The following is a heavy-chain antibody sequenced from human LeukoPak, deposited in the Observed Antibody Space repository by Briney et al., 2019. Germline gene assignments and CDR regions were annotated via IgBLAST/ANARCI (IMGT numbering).Heavy chain of an antibody. V-gene: IGHV3-33*07. J-gene: IGHJ4*02. Sequence: GGSLRLSCAASGFIFNNCGMYWARQAPGKGLEWVAVIWYDGSNKYYADSVKGRFTITRDNSKNTVYLQMNSLRVEDTAVYYCARVYIVGGYNYSPPDYWGQGTLVTVSS. CDR1: GFIFNNCG. CDR2: IWYDGSNK. CDR3: ARVYIVGGYNYSPPDY. D-gene: IGHD3-22*01.